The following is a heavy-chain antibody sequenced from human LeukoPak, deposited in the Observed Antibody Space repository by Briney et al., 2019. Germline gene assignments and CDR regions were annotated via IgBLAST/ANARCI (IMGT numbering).Heavy chain of an antibody. CDR1: GYTFTSNY. J-gene: IGHJ3*02. D-gene: IGHD1/OR15-1a*01. V-gene: IGHV1-46*01. Sequence: ASVKVSCKASGYTFTSNYIHWVRQAPGQGLEWMGMIYPRDGSTSYAQKFQGRVTVTRDTSTSTVHMELSGLRSEDTAVYYCARDVEQQLGGPAFDIWGRGTTVIVSS. CDR2: IYPRDGST. CDR3: ARDVEQQLGGPAFDI.